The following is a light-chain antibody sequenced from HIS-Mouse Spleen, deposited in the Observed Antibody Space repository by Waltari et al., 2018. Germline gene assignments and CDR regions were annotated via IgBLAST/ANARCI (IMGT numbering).Light chain of an antibody. J-gene: IGKJ3*01. Sequence: DIVMTQSPLSLPFTPGEPASISCRSSQSLLHSNGYNYLDWYLQKPGQSPQLLIYLGSNRDSGVPDRFSGSGSGTDYTLKISRVEAEDVGVYYCMQALQTPFTFGPGTKVDIK. CDR1: QSLLHSNGYNY. CDR2: LGS. CDR3: MQALQTPFT. V-gene: IGKV2-28*01.